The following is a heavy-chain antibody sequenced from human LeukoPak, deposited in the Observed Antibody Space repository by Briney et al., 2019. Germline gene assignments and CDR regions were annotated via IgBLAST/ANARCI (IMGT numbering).Heavy chain of an antibody. CDR2: IRSKAYEGTA. CDR1: GFAFGDYG. Sequence: PGRSLRLSCTTSGFAFGDYGMSWARQAPGKGLEWVAFIRSKAYEGTAEYAASVKGRFTLSRDDSKSIAYLQMSSLKTEDTAVYYCSRDNTVIPSYYFDRWGQGTLVTVSS. D-gene: IGHD4-17*01. V-gene: IGHV3-49*04. CDR3: SRDNTVIPSYYFDR. J-gene: IGHJ4*02.